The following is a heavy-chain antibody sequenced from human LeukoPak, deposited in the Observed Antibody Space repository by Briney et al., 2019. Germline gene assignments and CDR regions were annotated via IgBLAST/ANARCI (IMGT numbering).Heavy chain of an antibody. CDR1: GGSFSGYY. Sequence: SETLSLTCAVYGGSFSGYYWSWIRQPPGKGLEWIGEINHSGSTNYNPSLKSRVTISVDTSKNQFSLKLSSVTAADTAVYYCARRVDTAMVIHYFDYWGPGNPGHRLL. CDR3: ARRVDTAMVIHYFDY. V-gene: IGHV4-34*01. CDR2: INHSGST. J-gene: IGHJ4*02. D-gene: IGHD5-18*01.